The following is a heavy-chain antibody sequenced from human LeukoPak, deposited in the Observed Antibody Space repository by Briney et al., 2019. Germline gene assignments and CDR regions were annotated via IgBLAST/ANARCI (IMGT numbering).Heavy chain of an antibody. CDR2: IYYSGST. CDR1: GGSISSYY. CDR3: VTGGGWLPDY. D-gene: IGHD3-22*01. J-gene: IGHJ4*02. V-gene: IGHV4-59*01. Sequence: PSETLSLTCTASGGSISSYYWSWIRQPPGKGLEWIGDIYYSGSTNYNPSLKSRVTISVDTSKSQFSLKLSSVTAADTAVYYCVTGGGWLPDYWGQGTLVTVSS.